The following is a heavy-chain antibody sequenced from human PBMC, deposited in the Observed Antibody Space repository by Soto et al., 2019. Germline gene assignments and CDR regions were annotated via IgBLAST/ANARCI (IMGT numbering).Heavy chain of an antibody. CDR2: ISSSSSYI. Sequence: GGSLRLSCAASGFTFSSYSMNWVRQAPGKGLEWVSSISSSSSYIYYADSVKGRFTISRDNAKNSLYLQMNSLRAEDTAVYYCAGPHRGDYVQDDAFDIWGQGTMVTVSS. J-gene: IGHJ3*02. CDR1: GFTFSSYS. CDR3: AGPHRGDYVQDDAFDI. V-gene: IGHV3-21*01. D-gene: IGHD4-17*01.